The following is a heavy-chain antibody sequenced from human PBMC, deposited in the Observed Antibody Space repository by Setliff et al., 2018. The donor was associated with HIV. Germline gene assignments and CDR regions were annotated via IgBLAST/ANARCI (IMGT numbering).Heavy chain of an antibody. CDR2: IIPYFGTT. D-gene: IGHD3-22*01. V-gene: IGHV1-69*13. J-gene: IGHJ5*02. CDR3: ARARTITLIQCLDP. Sequence: SVKVSCKASGDTFNNYAINWVRQAPGQGLEWVGGIIPYFGTTEYEQKFQGRVAITADESKSTAYLELSSLRSDDTDVYYCARARTITLIQCLDPWGQGTQVTVSS. CDR1: GDTFNNYA.